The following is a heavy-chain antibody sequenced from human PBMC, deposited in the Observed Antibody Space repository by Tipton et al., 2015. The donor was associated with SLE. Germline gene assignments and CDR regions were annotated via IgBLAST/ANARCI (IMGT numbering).Heavy chain of an antibody. V-gene: IGHV4-59*08. Sequence: LRLSCAVSGGFMRSHYGSWIRQPPGKGLEWIGYLYYGGSSSFNPSLKSRVTISVDTSKNQFSLKLSAVAAADTAMYYCARVWGIAASFDPWGQGTLATVSS. J-gene: IGHJ5*02. D-gene: IGHD6-13*01. CDR1: GGFMRSHY. CDR3: ARVWGIAASFDP. CDR2: LYYGGSS.